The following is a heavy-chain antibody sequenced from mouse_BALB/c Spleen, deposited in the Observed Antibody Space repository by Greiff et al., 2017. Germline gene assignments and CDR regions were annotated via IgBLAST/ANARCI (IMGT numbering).Heavy chain of an antibody. CDR3: ARQGGSSFYWYFDV. D-gene: IGHD1-1*01. J-gene: IGHJ1*01. CDR2: ISSGGSYT. CDR1: GFTFSSYG. V-gene: IGHV5-6*01. Sequence: EVQVVESGGDLVKPGGSLKLSCAASGFTFSSYGMSWVRQTPDKRLEWVATISSGGSYTYYPDSVKGRFTISRDNAKNTLYLQMSSLKSEDTAMYYCARQGGSSFYWYFDVWGAGTTVTVSS.